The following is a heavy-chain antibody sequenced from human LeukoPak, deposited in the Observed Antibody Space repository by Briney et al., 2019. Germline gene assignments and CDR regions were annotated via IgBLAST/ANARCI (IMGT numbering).Heavy chain of an antibody. CDR3: ARDLGAAGTLSFFDY. CDR2: ISAYNGNI. D-gene: IGHD6-13*01. Sequence: ASVKVSCKASGYTLTSYGINWGRQAPGQGLEWMGWISAYNGNINYAQKFQGRVTMTTDTSTSTAYMELRSLRSDDTAVYYCARDLGAAGTLSFFDYWGQGTLVTVSS. CDR1: GYTLTSYG. J-gene: IGHJ4*02. V-gene: IGHV1-18*04.